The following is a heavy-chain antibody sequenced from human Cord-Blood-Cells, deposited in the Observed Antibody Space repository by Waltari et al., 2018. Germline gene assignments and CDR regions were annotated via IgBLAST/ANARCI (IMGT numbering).Heavy chain of an antibody. CDR2: IYSGGST. CDR3: ASERRYYYDSSGYYY. CDR1: GFTVSSNY. D-gene: IGHD3-22*01. V-gene: IGHV3-53*01. J-gene: IGHJ4*02. Sequence: EVQLVESGGGLIQPGGSLRLSCAASGFTVSSNYMSWVRQAPGKGLEWVSVIYSGGSTYYAESVKGRFTISRDNSKNTLYLQMNSLGAEDTAVYYCASERRYYYDSSGYYYWGQGTLVTVSS.